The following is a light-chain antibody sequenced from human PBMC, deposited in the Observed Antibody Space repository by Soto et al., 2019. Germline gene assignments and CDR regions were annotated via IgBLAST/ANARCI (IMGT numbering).Light chain of an antibody. V-gene: IGKV3-20*01. CDR2: GAS. J-gene: IGKJ5*01. Sequence: EVVLSQSLGTLSLSPGERATLSCSSIQSLSSSELAWYQQKAGQAPRLLISGASSRATGIPDRFIGSGSGTDFTLTISRLEPDDFALYYCQHYVEGTPITFGQGTRLENK. CDR1: QSLSSSE. CDR3: QHYVEGTPIT.